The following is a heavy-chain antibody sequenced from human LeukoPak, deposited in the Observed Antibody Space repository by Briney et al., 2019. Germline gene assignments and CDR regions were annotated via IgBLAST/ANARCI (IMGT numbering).Heavy chain of an antibody. CDR2: IYTSSGST. V-gene: IGHV4-4*07. Sequence: SETLSLTCTVSGGSISSYYWSWIRQPPGKGLEWLGRIYTSSGSTNYSPSLKSRVTISLDRSKNQFSLKLSSVTAADTAVYYCARDRVESSGYYYYYGMDVWGQGTTVTVSS. J-gene: IGHJ6*02. CDR3: ARDRVESSGYYYYYGMDV. CDR1: GGSISSYY. D-gene: IGHD2-15*01.